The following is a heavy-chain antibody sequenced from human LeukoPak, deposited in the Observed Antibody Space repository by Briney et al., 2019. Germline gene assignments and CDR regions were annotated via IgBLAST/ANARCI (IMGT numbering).Heavy chain of an antibody. J-gene: IGHJ4*02. CDR3: AREEGSYDSSGYYFQLFDY. V-gene: IGHV4-34*01. Sequence: PSETLSLTCAVYGGSFSGYYWSWIRQPPGKGLEWIGEINHSGSTNYNPSLKSRVTISVDTSKNQFSLKLSSVTAADTAVYYCAREEGSYDSSGYYFQLFDYWGQGTLVTVSS. CDR2: INHSGST. CDR1: GGSFSGYY. D-gene: IGHD3-22*01.